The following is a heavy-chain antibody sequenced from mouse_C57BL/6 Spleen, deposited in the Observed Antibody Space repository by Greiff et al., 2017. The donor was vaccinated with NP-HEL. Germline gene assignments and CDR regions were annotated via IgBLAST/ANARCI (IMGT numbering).Heavy chain of an antibody. CDR3: ARAYYYGSSGFAY. V-gene: IGHV1-26*01. J-gene: IGHJ3*01. CDR1: GYTFTDYY. Sequence: EVQLQQSGPELVKPGASVKISCKASGYTFTDYYMNWVKQSHGKSLEWIGDINPNNGGTSYNQKFKGKATLTVDKSSSTAYMELRSLTSEDSAVYYGARAYYYGSSGFAYWGQGTLVTVSA. CDR2: INPNNGGT. D-gene: IGHD1-1*01.